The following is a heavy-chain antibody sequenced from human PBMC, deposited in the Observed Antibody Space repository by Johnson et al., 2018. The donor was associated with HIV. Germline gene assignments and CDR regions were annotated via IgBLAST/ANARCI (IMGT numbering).Heavy chain of an antibody. CDR1: RFTFSSND. D-gene: IGHD2-2*01. J-gene: IGHJ3*02. CDR2: IGTAGDT. CDR3: ARGTLAAFDI. V-gene: IGHV3-13*01. Sequence: VQLVESGGGLVQPGGSLRLSCAASRFTFSSNDMHWVRQATGKGLEWVSAIGTAGDTYYPGSVKGRFTISRENAKNSLYLQMNSLRAEDTAVYYCARGTLAAFDIWGQGTMVTVSS.